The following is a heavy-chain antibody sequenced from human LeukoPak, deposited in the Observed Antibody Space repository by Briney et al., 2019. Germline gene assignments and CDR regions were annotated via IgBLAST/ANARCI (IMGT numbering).Heavy chain of an antibody. CDR1: GGSIRSHY. CDR3: ARGAGRGSYGDYYYYYYMDV. V-gene: IGHV4-59*11. D-gene: IGHD4-17*01. J-gene: IGHJ6*03. Sequence: PSETLSLTCTVSGGSIRSHYWSWIRQPPGKGLEWIGYIYYSGSTNYNPSLKSRVTISVDTSKNQFSLKLSSVTAADTAVYYCARGAGRGSYGDYYYYYYMDVWGKGTTVTVSS. CDR2: IYYSGST.